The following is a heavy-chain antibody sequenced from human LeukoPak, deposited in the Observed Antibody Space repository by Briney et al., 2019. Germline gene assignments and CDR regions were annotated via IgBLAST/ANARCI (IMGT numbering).Heavy chain of an antibody. J-gene: IGHJ3*02. CDR2: IKQDGSLK. V-gene: IGHV3-7*01. CDR3: ARDPNYYGSGSYYNYAFDI. CDR1: GFTFSYYW. D-gene: IGHD3-10*01. Sequence: PGGSLRLSCGTSGFTFSYYWMTWVRQAPGKGLEWVANIKQDGSLKFYVGSVKGRFTISRDNAKNSLYLQMNSLRAEDTAVYYCARDPNYYGSGSYYNYAFDIWGQGTMVAVSS.